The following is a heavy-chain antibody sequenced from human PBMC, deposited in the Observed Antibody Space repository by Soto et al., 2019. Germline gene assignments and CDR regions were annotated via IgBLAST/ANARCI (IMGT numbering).Heavy chain of an antibody. CDR2: ISAYNGNT. D-gene: IGHD3-10*01. V-gene: IGHV1-18*01. J-gene: IGHJ4*02. CDR1: GYTFTGNG. CDR3: ARVRDYYASGTFDF. Sequence: QVPLVQSGAEVKKPGASVKVSCKASGYTFTGNGITWVRQAPGQGLEWMGWISAYNGNTNYAQKLQGRLTMTTDTSTSTAYMELRSLRSDDTAVYYCARVRDYYASGTFDFWGQGTLVTVSS.